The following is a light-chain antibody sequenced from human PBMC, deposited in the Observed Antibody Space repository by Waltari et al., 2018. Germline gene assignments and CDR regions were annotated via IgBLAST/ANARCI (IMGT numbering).Light chain of an antibody. CDR3: CSYAGAV. CDR2: EGS. Sequence: QSALTQPASVSGSPGQSITISCTGTSSGVGSYNLVSWYQQHPGKAPKLMIYEGSKRTSGVSNRFSGSKSGNTASLTISGLQAEDEADYYCCSYAGAVFGGGTKLTIL. CDR1: SSGVGSYNL. V-gene: IGLV2-23*01. J-gene: IGLJ3*02.